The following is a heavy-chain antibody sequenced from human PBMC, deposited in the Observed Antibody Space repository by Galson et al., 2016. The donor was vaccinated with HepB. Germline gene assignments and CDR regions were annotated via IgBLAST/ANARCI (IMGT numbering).Heavy chain of an antibody. CDR3: ARAVEPLGFCWDN. D-gene: IGHD1-26*01. CDR1: GYTFTSYG. Sequence: SVKVSCKASGYTFTSYGISWIRQAPGQGLEWMGWITPYSDNTNYAQNLQGRVTMTTDTSTSTAYMELRSLRSDDTAVYYCARAVEPLGFCWDNWGQGTLVTVSS. CDR2: ITPYSDNT. J-gene: IGHJ4*02. V-gene: IGHV1-18*01.